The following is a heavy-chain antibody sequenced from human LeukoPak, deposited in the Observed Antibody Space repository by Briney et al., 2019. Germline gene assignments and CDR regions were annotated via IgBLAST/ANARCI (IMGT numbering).Heavy chain of an antibody. J-gene: IGHJ4*02. V-gene: IGHV4-59*01. CDR2: NYNSGTT. D-gene: IGHD6-13*01. CDR3: ARERASAGPHFDH. CDR1: GGSISTYY. Sequence: SETLSLTCDVSGGSISTYYWSWIRQPPGKGLEWIGYNYNSGTTNYNPSLRSRVTVSVDRSKNQSSLRLTSVTAADTAVYYCARERASAGPHFDHWGRGILVTVSS.